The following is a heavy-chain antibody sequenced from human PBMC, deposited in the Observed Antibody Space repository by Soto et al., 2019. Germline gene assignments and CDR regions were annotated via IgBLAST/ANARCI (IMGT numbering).Heavy chain of an antibody. D-gene: IGHD2-15*01. Sequence: QEQLVQSGAEVKKPGASVKVSCKTSGYTFTDYDINWVRQATGQGLEWIGWMNPNSGETGYAQKFQGRVPMTRSASLSTAYLELRSLRSEDTAVYYCARVAVAARPRWYNWFDPWGQGTLVTVSS. V-gene: IGHV1-8*01. CDR3: ARVAVAARPRWYNWFDP. J-gene: IGHJ5*02. CDR1: GYTFTDYD. CDR2: MNPNSGET.